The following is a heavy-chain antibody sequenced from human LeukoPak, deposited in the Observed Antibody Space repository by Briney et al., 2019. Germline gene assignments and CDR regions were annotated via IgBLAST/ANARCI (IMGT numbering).Heavy chain of an antibody. D-gene: IGHD2-2*01. CDR1: GGSFSGYY. V-gene: IGHV4-34*01. Sequence: SETPSLTCAVYGGSFSGYYWSWIRQPPGKGLEWIGEINHSGSTNYNPSLKSRVTISVDTSKNQFSLKLSSVTAADTAVYYCARVEVVPAASYYFDYWGQGTLVTVSS. J-gene: IGHJ4*02. CDR2: INHSGST. CDR3: ARVEVVPAASYYFDY.